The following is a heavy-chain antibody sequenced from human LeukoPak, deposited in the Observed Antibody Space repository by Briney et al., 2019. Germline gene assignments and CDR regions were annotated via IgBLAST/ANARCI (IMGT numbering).Heavy chain of an antibody. CDR1: GASVSSGGYY. J-gene: IGHJ4*02. CDR2: IYYSGST. D-gene: IGHD3-10*01. CDR3: ARRGGSGRSFDY. V-gene: IGHV4-61*08. Sequence: SETLSLTCTVSGASVSSGGYYWSWIRQPPGKGLEWIGYIYYSGSTNYNPSLKSRVTISVDTSKNQFSLKVSSVTAADTAVYYCARRGGSGRSFDYWGQGTLVTVSS.